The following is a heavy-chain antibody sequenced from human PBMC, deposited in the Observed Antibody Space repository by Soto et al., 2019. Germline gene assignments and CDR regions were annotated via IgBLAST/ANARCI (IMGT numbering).Heavy chain of an antibody. V-gene: IGHV1-69*04. D-gene: IGHD2-2*01. J-gene: IGHJ5*02. CDR1: GGTFSSYT. CDR2: IIPILGIA. CDR3: ARDTRTSIVVPGARKRQNLFAL. Sequence: SVKVSCKASGGTFSSYTISWVRQAPGQGLEWMGRIIPILGIANYAQKFQGRVTITADKSTSTAYMELSSLRSEDTAVYYCARDTRTSIVVPGARKRQNLFALRGQGTLVLVSS.